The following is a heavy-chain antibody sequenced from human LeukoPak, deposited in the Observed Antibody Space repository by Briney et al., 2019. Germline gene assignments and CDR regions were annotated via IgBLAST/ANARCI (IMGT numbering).Heavy chain of an antibody. D-gene: IGHD3-10*01. CDR1: GFTVSSYE. CDR2: IRYDGSSK. J-gene: IGHJ4*02. CDR3: ARDTRFGELLPDY. Sequence: PGGSLRLSCAASGFTVSSYEMNWVRQAPGKGLEWVAFIRYDGSSKYYADFVKGRFTISSDNSKNTLYLQMNSLRAEDTAVYYCARDTRFGELLPDYWGQGTLVTVSS. V-gene: IGHV3-30*02.